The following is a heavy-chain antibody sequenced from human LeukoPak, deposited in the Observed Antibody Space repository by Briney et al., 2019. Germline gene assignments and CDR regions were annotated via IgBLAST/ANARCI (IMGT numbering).Heavy chain of an antibody. V-gene: IGHV4-38-2*02. CDR2: IYHSGST. J-gene: IGHJ6*03. CDR3: ARIAEKLNNYYYYMDV. CDR1: GYSISSGYY. D-gene: IGHD6-13*01. Sequence: SETLSLTCTVSGYSISSGYYWGWIRQPPGKGLEWIGSIYHSGSTYYNPSLKSRVTISVDTSKNQFSLKLSSVTAADTAVYYCARIAEKLNNYYYYMDVWGKGTTVTVSS.